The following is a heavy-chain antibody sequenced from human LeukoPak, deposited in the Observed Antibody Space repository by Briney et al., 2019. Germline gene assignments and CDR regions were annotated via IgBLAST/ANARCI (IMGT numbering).Heavy chain of an antibody. V-gene: IGHV4-59*01. CDR1: GGSISSYY. J-gene: IGHJ3*02. D-gene: IGHD3-9*01. CDR3: ARADDILTGYPDAFDI. Sequence: PSETLSLTCTVSGGSISSYYWSWIRQPPGKGLEWIGYIYYSGSTNYNPSLKSRVTISVDTSKNQFSLKLSSVTAADTAVYYCARADDILTGYPDAFDIWGQGTTVTVSS. CDR2: IYYSGST.